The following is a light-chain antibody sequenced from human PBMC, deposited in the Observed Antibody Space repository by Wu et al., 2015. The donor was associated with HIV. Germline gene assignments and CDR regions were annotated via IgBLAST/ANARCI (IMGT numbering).Light chain of an antibody. J-gene: IGKJ1*01. V-gene: IGKV3-20*01. CDR2: GAS. CDR3: QQYGSSPWT. Sequence: EIVMTQSPATLSVSPGERATLSCRASQSVSSSYLAWYQQKPGQAPRLLMYGASSRATGIPDRFSGSGSGTDFTLSISRPEPEDFAVYYCQQYGSSPWTFGQGTKVEIK. CDR1: QSVSSSY.